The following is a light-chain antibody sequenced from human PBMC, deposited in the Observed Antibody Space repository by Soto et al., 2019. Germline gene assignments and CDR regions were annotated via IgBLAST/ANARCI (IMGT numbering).Light chain of an antibody. CDR2: DAS. CDR1: QSVSSY. J-gene: IGKJ2*01. Sequence: EIVLTQSPATLSLSPGVRATLSCRASQSVSSYLAWYQQKPGQAPRLLIYDASNRSTGIPARVSGSGSGTDFTLTNGSLEPEDFAVSNCQQRRNWPPYTFGHGTKVEI. CDR3: QQRRNWPPYT. V-gene: IGKV3-11*01.